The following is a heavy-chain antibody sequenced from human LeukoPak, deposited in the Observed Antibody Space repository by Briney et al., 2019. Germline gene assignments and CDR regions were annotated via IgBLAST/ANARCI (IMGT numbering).Heavy chain of an antibody. CDR3: ARDRWFDP. CDR1: GGSISSYY. J-gene: IGHJ5*02. CDR2: IYDSGRI. V-gene: IGHV4-59*12. Sequence: SETLSLTCTVSGGSISSYYWSWIRQPPGKGLEWIGYIYDSGRINYNPSLKSRVTISLDTSKNQFSLKLTSVTAADTAVYYCARDRWFDPWGQGTLVTVSS.